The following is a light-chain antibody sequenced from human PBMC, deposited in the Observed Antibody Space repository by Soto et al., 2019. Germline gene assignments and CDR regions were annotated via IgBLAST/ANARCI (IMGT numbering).Light chain of an antibody. V-gene: IGKV3-20*01. CDR1: QSVTVNS. CDR3: QQYGDSPLT. J-gene: IGKJ3*01. CDR2: AAS. Sequence: EILLTQSPSTLSLSPGEGVTLSCRASQSVTVNSLAWYQQKPGQAPRRLIYAASTRAAAVPDRFTGSGSGTDFALTISRLEPEDFGVYYCQQYGDSPLTSGPGTKVDIK.